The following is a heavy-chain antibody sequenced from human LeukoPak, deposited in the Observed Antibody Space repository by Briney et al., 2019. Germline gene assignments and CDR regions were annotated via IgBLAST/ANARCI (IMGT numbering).Heavy chain of an antibody. CDR2: ISAYNGNT. D-gene: IGHD4-17*01. J-gene: IGHJ4*02. V-gene: IGHV1-18*01. CDR3: ASFPYGDSTDY. CDR1: GYTFTSYG. Sequence: AXXKVSCKASGYTFTSYGISWVRQAPGQGLEWMGWISAYNGNTNYAQKLQGRVTMTTDTSTSTAYMELRSLRSDDTAVYYCASFPYGDSTDYWGQGTLVTVSS.